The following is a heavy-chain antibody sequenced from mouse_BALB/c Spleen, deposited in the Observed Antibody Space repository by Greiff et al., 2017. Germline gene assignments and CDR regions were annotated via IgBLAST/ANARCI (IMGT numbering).Heavy chain of an antibody. CDR1: GFSLTSYG. V-gene: IGHV2-9*02. CDR3: ARDAIFTTNAMDD. CDR2: IWAGGST. D-gene: IGHD1-1*01. J-gene: IGHJ4*01. Sequence: VKLMESGPGLVAPSQSLSITCTVSGFSLTSYGVHWVRQPPGKGLEWLGVIWAGGSTNYNSALMSRLSISKDNSKSQVFLKMNSLQTDDTAMYYCARDAIFTTNAMDDWGQGTSVTVSS.